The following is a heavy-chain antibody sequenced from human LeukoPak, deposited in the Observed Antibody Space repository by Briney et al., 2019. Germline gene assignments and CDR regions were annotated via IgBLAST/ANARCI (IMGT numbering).Heavy chain of an antibody. CDR2: INHSGST. Sequence: SETLSLTCTVSGESISSRSYYWSWIRQPPGKGLEWIGEINHSGSTNYNPSLKSRVTISVDTSKNQFSLKLSSVTAADTAVYYCARKPDCGGDCHGDYWGQGTLVTVSS. CDR1: GESISSRSYY. J-gene: IGHJ4*02. CDR3: ARKPDCGGDCHGDY. D-gene: IGHD2-21*02. V-gene: IGHV4-39*07.